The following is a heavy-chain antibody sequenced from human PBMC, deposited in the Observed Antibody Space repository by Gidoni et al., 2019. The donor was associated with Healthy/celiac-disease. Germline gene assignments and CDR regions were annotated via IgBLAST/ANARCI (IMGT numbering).Heavy chain of an antibody. J-gene: IGHJ6*02. CDR3: AKVSVAARSYYYYGMDV. V-gene: IGHV3-23*01. CDR1: GFTFSSYA. D-gene: IGHD6-6*01. Sequence: LSCAASGFTFSSYAMSWVRQAPGKGLEWVSAIRGSGGSTYYADSVKGRFTISRDNSKNTLYLQMNSLRAEDTAVYYCAKVSVAARSYYYYGMDVWGQGTTVTVSS. CDR2: IRGSGGST.